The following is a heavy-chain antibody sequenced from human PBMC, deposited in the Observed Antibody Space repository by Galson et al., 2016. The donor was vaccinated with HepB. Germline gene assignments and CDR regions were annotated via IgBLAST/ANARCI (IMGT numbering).Heavy chain of an antibody. CDR1: GLIISTNY. Sequence: SLRLSCAVSGLIISTNYMSWVRQAPGSGLEWVSVIYGGGSTFYADSVKGRFTISRDNSKNTVYLQMNSLAAEDTAVYYCAGEGASGYALDYWGQGTLVTVSS. D-gene: IGHD6-25*01. J-gene: IGHJ4*02. CDR3: AGEGASGYALDY. CDR2: IYGGGST. V-gene: IGHV3-53*01.